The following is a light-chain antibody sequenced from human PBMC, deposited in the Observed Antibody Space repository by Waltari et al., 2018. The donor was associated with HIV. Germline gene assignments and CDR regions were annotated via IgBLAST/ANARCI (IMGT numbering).Light chain of an antibody. J-gene: IGLJ3*02. CDR2: YNS. CDR1: NLGAKT. CDR3: QVSDSRGDSRV. V-gene: IGLV3-21*04. Sequence: SFVLSQPPSVSVAPGETARITCEGNNLGAKTVHWYQQKPGQAPLMIIYYNSDRPSGIPERFSASNSGNTATLTLTRVEAGDEADYYCQVSDSRGDSRVFGGGTKLTVL.